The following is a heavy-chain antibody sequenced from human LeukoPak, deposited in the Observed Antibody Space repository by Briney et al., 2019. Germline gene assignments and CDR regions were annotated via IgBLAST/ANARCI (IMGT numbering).Heavy chain of an antibody. Sequence: SETLSLTCTVPGGSISSSSYYWGWIRQPPGKGLEWIGSIYYSGSTYYNPSLKSRVTISVDTSKNQFSLKLSSVTAADTAVYYCARHEELLRNFDYWGQGTLVTVSS. D-gene: IGHD1-26*01. CDR3: ARHEELLRNFDY. CDR1: GGSISSSSYY. CDR2: IYYSGST. J-gene: IGHJ4*02. V-gene: IGHV4-39*01.